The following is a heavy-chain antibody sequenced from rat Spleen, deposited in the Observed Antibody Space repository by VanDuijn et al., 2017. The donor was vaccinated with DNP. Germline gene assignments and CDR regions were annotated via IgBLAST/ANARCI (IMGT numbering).Heavy chain of an antibody. D-gene: IGHD5-1*01. CDR2: ISYDGGTT. Sequence: EVQLVESGGGLVQPGRSLKLSCAVSGFTFSDYDMAWVRQAPKKGLEWVATISYDGGTTHHRDSVKGRHTISRDNAKSTLYLYLDRLRSEDSATYYCARRWEEDYFVSWGQGVMVTVSS. V-gene: IGHV5-7*01. CDR3: ARRWEEDYFVS. J-gene: IGHJ2*01. CDR1: GFTFSDYD.